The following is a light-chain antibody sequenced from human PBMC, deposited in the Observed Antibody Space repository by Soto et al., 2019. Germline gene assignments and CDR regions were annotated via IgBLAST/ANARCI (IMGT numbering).Light chain of an antibody. CDR1: SSDVGGYNY. CDR3: SSYTSSSTLV. Sequence: QSALTQPASVSGSPGQSITISCTGTSSDVGGYNYVSWYQQHPGKAPKLMIYEVSNRPSGVSNRFSGSKSGNTASLTISGLQADDDADYYCSSYTSSSTLVFGTGTKLTVL. CDR2: EVS. V-gene: IGLV2-14*01. J-gene: IGLJ1*01.